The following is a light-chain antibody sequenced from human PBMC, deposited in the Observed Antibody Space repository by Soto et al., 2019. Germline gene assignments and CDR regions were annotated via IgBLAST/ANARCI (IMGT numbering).Light chain of an antibody. Sequence: EIVLTQSPATLSLSPGERATLSCRASQSVNSYLAWYQQRPGQAPRLLIHDASSRATGIPARFSGSGSGTDFTLTISSLEPEDFAVDYCQQRTNWPSSTFGQGTRLEIK. CDR1: QSVNSY. V-gene: IGKV3-11*01. CDR3: QQRTNWPSST. J-gene: IGKJ5*01. CDR2: DAS.